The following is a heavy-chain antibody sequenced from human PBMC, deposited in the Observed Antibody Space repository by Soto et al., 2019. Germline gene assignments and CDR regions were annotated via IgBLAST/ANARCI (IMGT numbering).Heavy chain of an antibody. J-gene: IGHJ6*02. CDR2: IWSAGLI. Sequence: GGSLRLSCAASGFTVSSKYMSWVRQAPGKGLEWVSIIWSAGLIYYADSVRGRFTISRDNSKNTLYLQMNSLRAEDTAVYYCARXFEDSSQAPDYYYGMDVWGQGTTVTVSS. CDR3: ARXFEDSSQAPDYYYGMDV. CDR1: GFTVSSKY. D-gene: IGHD5-18*01. V-gene: IGHV3-53*01.